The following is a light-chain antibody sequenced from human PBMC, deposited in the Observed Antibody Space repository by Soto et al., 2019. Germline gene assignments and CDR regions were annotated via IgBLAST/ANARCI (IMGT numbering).Light chain of an antibody. V-gene: IGLV2-23*02. CDR1: SSDVGSYNL. CDR3: CSYAGSSTYG. J-gene: IGLJ1*01. CDR2: EVS. Sequence: QSALTQPASVSGSPGQSITISCTGTSSDVGSYNLVSWYQQHPGKAPKVMIYEVSKRPSGVSNRFSGSKSGNTASLTISGLQAEDEADYYCCSYAGSSTYGFGTGTKLTVL.